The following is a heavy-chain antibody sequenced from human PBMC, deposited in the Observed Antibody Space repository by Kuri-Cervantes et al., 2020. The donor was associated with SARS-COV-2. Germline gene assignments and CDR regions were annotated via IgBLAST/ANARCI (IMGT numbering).Heavy chain of an antibody. D-gene: IGHD2-15*01. Sequence: LSLTCAASGFTFSSYAMHWVRQAPGKRLEWVAVISYDGSNKYYADSVKGRFTISRDNSKNTLYLQMNSLRAEDTAVYYCARDRINDFDIWGQGTMVTVSS. V-gene: IGHV3-30-3*01. J-gene: IGHJ3*02. CDR3: ARDRINDFDI. CDR2: ISYDGSNK. CDR1: GFTFSSYA.